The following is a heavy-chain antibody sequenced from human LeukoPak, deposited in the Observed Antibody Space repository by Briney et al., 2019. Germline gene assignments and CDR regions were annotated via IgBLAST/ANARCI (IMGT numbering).Heavy chain of an antibody. CDR2: INPNTGGA. CDR3: TRADIIGTASD. V-gene: IGHV1-2*02. CDR1: GYTFTAYY. Sequence: GASVKVSCKASGYTFTAYYLHWVRQAPGQGLEWMGWINPNTGGAKYAQKFQGRVTMTRDTSISTAYMELSSLRSDDTAVFYCTRADIIGTASDWGQGTLVTVSS. J-gene: IGHJ4*02. D-gene: IGHD1-7*01.